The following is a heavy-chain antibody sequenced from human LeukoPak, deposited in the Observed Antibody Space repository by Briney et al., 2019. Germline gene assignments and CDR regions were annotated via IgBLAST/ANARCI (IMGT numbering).Heavy chain of an antibody. J-gene: IGHJ4*02. Sequence: GGSLRLSCAASGFTFSTYEMNWVRQAPGKGLEWVSYITSSSSTIYYADSVKGRFTISRDNAKNSLFLQMNSLRDEGTAVYYCARDMYYGDYEIDYWGQGTLVTVSS. CDR3: ARDMYYGDYEIDY. CDR2: ITSSSSTI. D-gene: IGHD4-17*01. V-gene: IGHV3-48*02. CDR1: GFTFSTYE.